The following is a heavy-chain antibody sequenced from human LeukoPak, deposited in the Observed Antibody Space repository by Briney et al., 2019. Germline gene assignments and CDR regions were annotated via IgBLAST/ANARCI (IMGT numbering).Heavy chain of an antibody. Sequence: GESLRISCKGSGYSFTSYWISWVRQMPGKGLEWMGWIDPSDSYTNYSPSFQGHVTISADKSISTAYLQWSSLKASDTAMYYCARAYSSSWYQEYWGQGTLVTVSS. CDR2: IDPSDSYT. J-gene: IGHJ4*02. CDR1: GYSFTSYW. CDR3: ARAYSSSWYQEY. V-gene: IGHV5-10-1*01. D-gene: IGHD6-13*01.